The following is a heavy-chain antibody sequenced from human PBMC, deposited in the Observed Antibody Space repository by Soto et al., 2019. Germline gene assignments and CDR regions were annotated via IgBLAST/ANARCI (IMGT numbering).Heavy chain of an antibody. D-gene: IGHD5-18*01. V-gene: IGHV1-18*01. CDR1: GYTFTSYG. J-gene: IGHJ4*02. CDR2: ISAYNGNT. Sequence: ASVKVACKASGYTFTSYGISWVRQTPGQGLEWMGWISAYNGNTNYAQKLQGRVTMTTDTSTSTAYMELRSLRSDDTAVYYCALTIVDTAMVNFDYWGQGTLVTVSS. CDR3: ALTIVDTAMVNFDY.